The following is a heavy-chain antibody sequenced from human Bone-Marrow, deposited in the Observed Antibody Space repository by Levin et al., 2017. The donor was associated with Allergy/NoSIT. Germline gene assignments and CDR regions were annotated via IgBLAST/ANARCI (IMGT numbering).Heavy chain of an antibody. D-gene: IGHD6-19*01. CDR3: ANGGGKGIAVAGTAVSDDY. V-gene: IGHV3-23*01. Sequence: SCAASGFTFSSYAMSWVRQAPGKGLEWVSAISGSGGSTYYADSVKGRFTISRYNSKNTLYLQMNSLRAEDTAVYYCANGGGKGIAVAGTAVSDDYWGQGTLVTVSS. J-gene: IGHJ4*02. CDR1: GFTFSSYA. CDR2: ISGSGGST.